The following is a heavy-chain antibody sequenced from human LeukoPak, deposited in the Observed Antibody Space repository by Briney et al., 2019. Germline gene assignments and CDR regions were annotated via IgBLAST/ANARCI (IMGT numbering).Heavy chain of an antibody. CDR3: AKEVRESAWFYFDY. D-gene: IGHD3-10*01. CDR1: GFTFNTYA. CDR2: IRSSGDTT. V-gene: IGHV3-23*01. J-gene: IGHJ4*02. Sequence: GGSLRLSCAASGFTFNTYAMSWVRQAPGKGLEWVSGIRSSGDTTYYADSVKGRFTISRDNSKNTLYLQMNSLRPEGTAVYYCAKEVRESAWFYFDYWGQGTLVTVSS.